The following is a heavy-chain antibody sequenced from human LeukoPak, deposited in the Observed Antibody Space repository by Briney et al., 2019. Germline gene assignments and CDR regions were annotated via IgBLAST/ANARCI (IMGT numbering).Heavy chain of an antibody. CDR2: ISYDGSNK. CDR3: ARSYDGFDI. J-gene: IGHJ3*02. Sequence: GRSLRLSCAASGFTFSSYGMHWVRQAPGKGLEWVAVISYDGSNKYYADSVKGRFTISRDNSKNTLYLQMNSLRAEDTAVYYCARSYDGFDIWGQGTMVTVSS. V-gene: IGHV3-30*03. CDR1: GFTFSSYG.